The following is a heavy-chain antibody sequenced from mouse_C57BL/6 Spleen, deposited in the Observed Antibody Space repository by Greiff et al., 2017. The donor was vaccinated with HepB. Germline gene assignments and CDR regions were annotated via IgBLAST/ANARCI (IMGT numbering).Heavy chain of an antibody. V-gene: IGHV3-6*01. J-gene: IGHJ3*01. Sequence: EVQRVESGPGLVKPSQSLSLTCSVTGYSITSGYYWNWIRQFPGNKLEWMGYISYDGSNNYNPSLKNRISITRDTSKNQFFLKLNSVTTEDTATYYCARDGETWFAYWGQGTLVTVSA. CDR1: GYSITSGYY. CDR3: ARDGETWFAY. CDR2: ISYDGSN.